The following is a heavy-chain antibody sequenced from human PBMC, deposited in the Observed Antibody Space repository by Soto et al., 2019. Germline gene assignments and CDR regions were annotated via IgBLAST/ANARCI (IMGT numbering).Heavy chain of an antibody. V-gene: IGHV3-30*18. CDR3: AKVSIIYDYVWGTDY. CDR2: ISYDGSNK. Sequence: GGSLRLSCAASGFTFSSYGMHWVRQAPGKGLEWVAVISYDGSNKYYADSVKGRFTISRDNSKNTLYLQMNSLRAEDTAVYYCAKVSIIYDYVWGTDYWGQGTLVTVSS. D-gene: IGHD3-16*01. CDR1: GFTFSSYG. J-gene: IGHJ4*02.